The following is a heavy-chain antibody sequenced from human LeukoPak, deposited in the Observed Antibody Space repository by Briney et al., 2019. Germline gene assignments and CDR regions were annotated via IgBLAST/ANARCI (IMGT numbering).Heavy chain of an antibody. D-gene: IGHD4-11*01. CDR2: ISPDNGHT. Sequence: GASVKVSCKGSGYTFNTYGINWVRQAPAQGLEFMGWISPDNGHTNYAQNLQARVTMTTDTPTRTAYLELRSLRSDDTAVYYCATGPVYSYDYWGQGTLVTVSS. CDR3: ATGPVYSYDY. CDR1: GYTFNTYG. V-gene: IGHV1-18*01. J-gene: IGHJ4*02.